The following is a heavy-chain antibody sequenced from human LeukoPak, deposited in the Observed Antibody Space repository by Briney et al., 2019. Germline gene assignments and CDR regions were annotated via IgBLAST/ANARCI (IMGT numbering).Heavy chain of an antibody. CDR3: AISHYGWEYYYYYYMDV. V-gene: IGHV4-34*01. D-gene: IGHD3-10*01. CDR1: GGSISSYY. Sequence: SETLSLTCTVSGGSISSYYWSWIRQPPGKGLEWIGEINHSGSTNYNPSLKSRVTISVDTSKNQFSLKLSSVTAADTAVYYCAISHYGWEYYYYYYMDVWGKGTTVTVSS. CDR2: INHSGST. J-gene: IGHJ6*03.